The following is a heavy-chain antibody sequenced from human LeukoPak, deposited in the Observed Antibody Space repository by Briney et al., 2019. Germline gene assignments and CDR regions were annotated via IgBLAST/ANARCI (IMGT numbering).Heavy chain of an antibody. D-gene: IGHD5-12*01. J-gene: IGHJ4*02. CDR1: GFTSTKYA. CDR3: AKGAYDYIEIAYFDS. V-gene: IGHV3-23*01. Sequence: PGGSLRLSCAASGFTSTKYAMNWVRQAPGKGLEWVSVLIGSSGSTDYADSEKGRFTMSRDISKNTLFLQMNSLRAEDTAIYYCAKGAYDYIEIAYFDSWGQGTLVTVSS. CDR2: LIGSSGST.